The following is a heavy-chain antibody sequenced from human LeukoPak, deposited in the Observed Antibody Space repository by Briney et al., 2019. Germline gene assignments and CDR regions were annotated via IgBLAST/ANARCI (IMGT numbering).Heavy chain of an antibody. CDR1: GGSISSGGYY. CDR3: ARVTPSAVAGTLDY. CDR2: IYYSGST. D-gene: IGHD6-19*01. J-gene: IGHJ4*02. V-gene: IGHV4-31*03. Sequence: SQTLSLTCTVSGGSISSGGYYWSWIRQHPGKGLEWIGYIYYSGSTYYNPSLKSRVTISVATSKNQFSLKLSSVTAADTAVYYCARVTPSAVAGTLDYWGQGTLVTVSS.